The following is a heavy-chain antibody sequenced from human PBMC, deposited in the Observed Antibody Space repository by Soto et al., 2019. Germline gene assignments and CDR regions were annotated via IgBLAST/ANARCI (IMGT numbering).Heavy chain of an antibody. CDR1: GGSISSGDYY. V-gene: IGHV4-30-4*01. D-gene: IGHD2-15*01. Sequence: ASETLSLTCTVSGGSISSGDYYWSWIRQPPGKGLEWIGYIYYSGSTYYNPSLKSRVTISVDTSKNQFSLKLSSVTAADTAVYYCARGKVVAAHRDAFDIWGQGTMVTVSS. CDR2: IYYSGST. J-gene: IGHJ3*02. CDR3: ARGKVVAAHRDAFDI.